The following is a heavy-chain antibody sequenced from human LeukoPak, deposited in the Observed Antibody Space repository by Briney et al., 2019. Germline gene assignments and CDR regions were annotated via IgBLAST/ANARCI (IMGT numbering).Heavy chain of an antibody. CDR2: ISSSGSTI. D-gene: IGHD1-1*01. V-gene: IGHV3-11*01. J-gene: IGHJ6*02. Sequence: PGGSLRLSCAASGFTFSDYYMSWIRQAPGKGLEWVSYISSSGSTIYYADSVKGRFTISRDNAKNSLYLQMNSLRAEDTAVYYCARDAGEAYHYYYYGMDVWGQGTTVTVSS. CDR1: GFTFSDYY. CDR3: ARDAGEAYHYYYYGMDV.